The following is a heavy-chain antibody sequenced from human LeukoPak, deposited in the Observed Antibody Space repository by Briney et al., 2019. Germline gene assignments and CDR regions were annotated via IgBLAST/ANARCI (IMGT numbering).Heavy chain of an antibody. J-gene: IGHJ6*03. D-gene: IGHD5-12*01. V-gene: IGHV4-4*07. CDR2: IYTSGST. CDR1: GGSISSYY. CDR3: ARDRWVSGPLMDV. Sequence: SETLSLTCTVSGGSISSYYWSWIRQPAGKGLEWIGRIYTSGSTNYNPSLKSRVTMSVNTSKNQFSLKLSSVTAADTAVYYCARDRWVSGPLMDVWGKGTTVTLSS.